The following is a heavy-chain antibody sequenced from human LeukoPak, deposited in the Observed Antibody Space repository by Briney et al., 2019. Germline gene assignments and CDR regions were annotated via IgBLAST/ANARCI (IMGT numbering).Heavy chain of an antibody. J-gene: IGHJ6*02. CDR3: ARDYGSGSYYPYYYGMDV. V-gene: IGHV4-39*02. CDR2: VSHDGIT. Sequence: SETLSLTCSVSGGSINSALYYWAWIRQTPEQQLEWIGSVSHDGITKYSPSLGGRVSLSADTSKNAFFMEVHSVTAADSAIYYCARDYGSGSYYPYYYGMDVWGQGTTVTVSS. CDR1: GGSINSALYY. D-gene: IGHD3-10*01.